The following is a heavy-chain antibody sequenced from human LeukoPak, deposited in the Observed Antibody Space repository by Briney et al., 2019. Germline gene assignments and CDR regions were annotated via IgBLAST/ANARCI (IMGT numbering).Heavy chain of an antibody. V-gene: IGHV3-9*01. D-gene: IGHD4-17*01. Sequence: GRSLRLSCAASGFTFDDYAMHWVRQAPGKGLEWVSGISRNSGSIGYADSVKGRFTISRDNAKNSLYLQMNSLRAEDTALYYCAKDKYLTVTTSQGLDYWGQGTLVTVSS. CDR3: AKDKYLTVTTSQGLDY. CDR1: GFTFDDYA. CDR2: ISRNSGSI. J-gene: IGHJ4*02.